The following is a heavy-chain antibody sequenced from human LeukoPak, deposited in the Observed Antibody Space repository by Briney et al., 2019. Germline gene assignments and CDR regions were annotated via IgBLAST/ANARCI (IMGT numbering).Heavy chain of an antibody. CDR2: INPSGGST. J-gene: IGHJ3*02. V-gene: IGHV1-46*01. D-gene: IGHD3-22*01. CDR1: GYTFTSYY. Sequence: ASVKVSCKASGYTFTSYYMHWVRQAPGQGLEWMGIINPSGGSTSYAQEFQGRVTMTRDTSTSTVYMELSSLRSEDTAVYYCARKGSSGYSAFDIWGQGTMVTVSS. CDR3: ARKGSSGYSAFDI.